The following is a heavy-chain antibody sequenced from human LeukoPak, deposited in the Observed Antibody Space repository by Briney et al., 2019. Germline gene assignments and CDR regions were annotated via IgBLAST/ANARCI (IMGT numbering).Heavy chain of an antibody. V-gene: IGHV4-61*08. D-gene: IGHD1-26*01. CDR2: IYYIRNT. CDR3: ARTQSQSGTYRYYFGY. J-gene: IGHJ4*02. CDR1: GASVGSAGYY. Sequence: NPSETLSLTCTVSGASVGSAGYYWSWIRQPPGGGPEWIGYIYYIRNTNYNPSLKSRVTMSLDPSKNQFSLKLNSVTAADTAVYYCARTQSQSGTYRYYFGYWGQGTLVTVSS.